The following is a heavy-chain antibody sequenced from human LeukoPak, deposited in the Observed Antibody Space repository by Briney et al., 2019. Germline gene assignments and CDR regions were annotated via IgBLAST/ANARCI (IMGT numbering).Heavy chain of an antibody. Sequence: SVKVSCKASGGTFSSYAISWVRQAPGQGLEWMGGIIPIFGTANYAQKFQGRVTITTDESTSTAYMELSSLRSEDTAVYYCASLSYVSSSSRGVEYWGQGTLVTVSS. D-gene: IGHD6-6*01. J-gene: IGHJ4*02. V-gene: IGHV1-69*05. CDR2: IIPIFGTA. CDR1: GGTFSSYA. CDR3: ASLSYVSSSSRGVEY.